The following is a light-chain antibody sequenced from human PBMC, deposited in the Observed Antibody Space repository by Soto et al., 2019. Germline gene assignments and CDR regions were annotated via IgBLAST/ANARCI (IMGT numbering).Light chain of an antibody. CDR1: QIVSSSY. J-gene: IGKJ5*01. Sequence: EIVLTQSPGTLSSSLGERATLSCRASQIVSSSYLAWYQQTPGQAPRLLIDCASSRATGIPARCSGSGSGTDFTLTISRLEPEDFAVYYCQQYGSSPRITFGQGTRLEIK. CDR2: CAS. CDR3: QQYGSSPRIT. V-gene: IGKV3-20*01.